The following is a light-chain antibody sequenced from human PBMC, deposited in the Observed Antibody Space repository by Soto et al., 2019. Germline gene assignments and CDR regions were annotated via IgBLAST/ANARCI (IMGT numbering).Light chain of an antibody. J-gene: IGKJ1*01. CDR3: QQYYSFPRT. V-gene: IGKV3-11*01. Sequence: EIVLTQSPATLSLSPWERATLSCRASQSVSSYLAWYQQKPGQAPRLLIYDASNRATGIPARFSGSGSGTDFTLTISSLQSEDFAVYYCQQYYSFPRTFGQGTKVDIK. CDR1: QSVSSY. CDR2: DAS.